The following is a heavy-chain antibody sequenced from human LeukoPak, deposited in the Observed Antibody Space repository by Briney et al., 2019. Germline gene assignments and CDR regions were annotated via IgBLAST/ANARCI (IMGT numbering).Heavy chain of an antibody. CDR2: IFYSGNT. CDR3: ARRDLGSSWSHFDH. D-gene: IGHD6-13*01. V-gene: IGHV4-4*02. CDR1: GGSISSTKW. J-gene: IGHJ4*02. Sequence: KPSGTLSLTCAVSGGSISSTKWWSWVRQPPGKGLEWIGSIFYSGNTYYNPSLKSRVTMSVDTSKNQLSLRLSSVTAADTAVYYCARRDLGSSWSHFDHWGQGNLVTVSS.